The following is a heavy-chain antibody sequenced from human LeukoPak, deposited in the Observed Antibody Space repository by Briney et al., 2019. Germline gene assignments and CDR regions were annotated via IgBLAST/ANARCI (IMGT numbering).Heavy chain of an antibody. Sequence: SETLSLTCTVSGGSISSSSYYWGWIRQPPGKGLEWIGSIYYSGSTYYNPSLKSRVTISVDTSKNQFSLKLSSVTAADTAVYYCASGYITARPGLDYWGQGTLVTVSS. D-gene: IGHD6-6*01. CDR3: ASGYITARPGLDY. J-gene: IGHJ4*02. V-gene: IGHV4-39*01. CDR1: GGSISSSSYY. CDR2: IYYSGST.